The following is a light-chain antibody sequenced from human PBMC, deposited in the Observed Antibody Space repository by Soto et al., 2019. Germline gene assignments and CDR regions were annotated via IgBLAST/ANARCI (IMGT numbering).Light chain of an antibody. CDR3: QQYNNWPPLT. CDR1: QTVNSN. CDR2: GAS. V-gene: IGKV3D-15*01. J-gene: IGKJ4*01. Sequence: EIVLTQSPGTLSLSPGERATLSCRASQTVNSNLAWYQKKPGQAPRLLIYGASTRAPGIPARFSGSGSGTEFTLTISSLQSVDFAVYYCQQYNNWPPLTFGGGTKVDIK.